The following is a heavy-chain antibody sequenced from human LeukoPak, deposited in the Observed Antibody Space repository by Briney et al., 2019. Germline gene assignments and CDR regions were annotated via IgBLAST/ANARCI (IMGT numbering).Heavy chain of an antibody. CDR2: IKHDESEK. D-gene: IGHD1-1*01. V-gene: IGHV3-7*03. J-gene: IGHJ4*02. CDR3: AKDLLPRTAFDY. Sequence: GGSLRLSCAASGFSFNSDWMDWVRQAPGTGLEWVANIKHDESEKNYLDSVKGRFTISRGNSKNTLYLQMNSLRAEDTAVYYCAKDLLPRTAFDYWGQGTLVTVSS. CDR1: GFSFNSDW.